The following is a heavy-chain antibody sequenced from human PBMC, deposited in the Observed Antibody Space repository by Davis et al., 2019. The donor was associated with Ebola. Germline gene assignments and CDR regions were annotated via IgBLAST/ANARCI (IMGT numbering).Heavy chain of an antibody. CDR3: ARDYGDYVDY. V-gene: IGHV3-23*01. CDR1: GFTFSTYT. D-gene: IGHD4-17*01. Sequence: PGGSLRLSCAASGFTFSTYTMSWVRQAPGKGLEWVSTISGSGDSTYFADSVKGRFTISRDNAKNSLYLQMNSLRAEDTAVYYCARDYGDYVDYWGQGTLVTVSS. J-gene: IGHJ4*02. CDR2: ISGSGDST.